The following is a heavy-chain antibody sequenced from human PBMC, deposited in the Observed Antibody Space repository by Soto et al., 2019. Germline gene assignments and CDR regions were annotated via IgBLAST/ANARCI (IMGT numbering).Heavy chain of an antibody. V-gene: IGHV3-33*01. CDR3: ARDRSCSGGSCYYYYYMDV. CDR2: IWYDGSNK. CDR1: GFTFSSYG. J-gene: IGHJ6*03. Sequence: GGSLRLSCAASGFTFSSYGMHWVRQAPGKGLEWVAVIWYDGSNKYYADSVKGRFTISRDNSKNTLYLQMNSLRAEDTAVYYCARDRSCSGGSCYYYYYMDVWGKGTTVTVSS. D-gene: IGHD2-15*01.